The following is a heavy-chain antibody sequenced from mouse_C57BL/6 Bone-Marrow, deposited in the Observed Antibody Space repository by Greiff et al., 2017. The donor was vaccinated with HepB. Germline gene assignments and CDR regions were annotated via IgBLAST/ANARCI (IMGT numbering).Heavy chain of an antibody. D-gene: IGHD1-1*01. Sequence: DVQLVESGEGLVKPGGSLKLSCAASGFTFSSYAMSWVRQTPEKRLEWVAYISSGGDYIYYADTVKGRFTISRDNARNTLYLQMSSLKSEDTAMYYCTRPYYGSSYGYFDVWGTGTTVTVSS. V-gene: IGHV5-9-1*02. CDR1: GFTFSSYA. J-gene: IGHJ1*03. CDR2: ISSGGDYI. CDR3: TRPYYGSSYGYFDV.